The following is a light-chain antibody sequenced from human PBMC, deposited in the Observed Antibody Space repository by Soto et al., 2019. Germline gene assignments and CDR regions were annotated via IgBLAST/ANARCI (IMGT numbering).Light chain of an antibody. J-gene: IGKJ1*01. CDR1: QSVSTN. CDR2: SAS. CDR3: QQYFNWPRT. V-gene: IGKV3-15*01. Sequence: EIVMTQSPATLSVSPGGTATLSCGASQSVSTNLAWYQQKPGQAPRLLIYSASTRATGIPARFSGGGSGTEFTLIISSLQSEDFAVYYCQQYFNWPRTFGQGTKVEIK.